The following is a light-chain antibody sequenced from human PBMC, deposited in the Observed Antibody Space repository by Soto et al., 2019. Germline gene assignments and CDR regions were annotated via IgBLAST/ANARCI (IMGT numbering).Light chain of an antibody. CDR3: CSYAGSYSYD. CDR2: DVN. V-gene: IGLV2-11*01. J-gene: IGLJ1*01. CDR1: SSDVGGCNS. Sequence: QSALTQPRSVSGSPGQSVTISCTGTSSDVGGCNSVSWYQQHPGRAPKLMIYDVNKRPSGVPDRFSGSKSGSTASLTSSGVQAEDEADYYCCSYAGSYSYDFATGTKVTVL.